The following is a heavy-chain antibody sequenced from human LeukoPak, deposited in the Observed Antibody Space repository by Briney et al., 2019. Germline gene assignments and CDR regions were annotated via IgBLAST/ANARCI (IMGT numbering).Heavy chain of an antibody. Sequence: PGRSLRLSCAASGFTFSSYAMHWVRQAPGKGLEWVAVISYDGSNKYYADSVKGRFTISRDNPKNTLYLQMNSLRAEDTAVYYCATPPGSSWFQPLFDYWGQGTLVTVSS. CDR2: ISYDGSNK. CDR3: ATPPGSSWFQPLFDY. CDR1: GFTFSSYA. J-gene: IGHJ4*02. D-gene: IGHD6-13*01. V-gene: IGHV3-30-3*01.